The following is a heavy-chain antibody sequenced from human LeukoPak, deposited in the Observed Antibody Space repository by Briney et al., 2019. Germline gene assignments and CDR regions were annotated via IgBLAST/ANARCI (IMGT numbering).Heavy chain of an antibody. D-gene: IGHD5-18*01. CDR3: ARGAAGYSYG. CDR1: GGSISSYY. CDR2: IYYSGST. Sequence: SETLSLTCTVSGGSISSYYWSWLRQPPGKGLEWLGHIYYSGSTNYNPSLKSRVTISIDTSKNQFSLRLSSVTAADTAVYYCARGAAGYSYGWGQGTLVTVSS. V-gene: IGHV4-59*01. J-gene: IGHJ4*02.